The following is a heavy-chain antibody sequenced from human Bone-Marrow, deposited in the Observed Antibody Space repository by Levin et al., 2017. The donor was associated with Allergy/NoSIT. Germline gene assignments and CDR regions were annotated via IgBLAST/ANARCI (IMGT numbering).Heavy chain of an antibody. CDR1: GFVFGDFA. D-gene: IGHD6-6*01. CDR2: VSFDGKTK. CDR3: HHPAIVPRPFDY. Sequence: GGSLRLSCAASGFVFGDFAMHWVRQAPGKGLQWVSMVSFDGKTKKYADSVKGRFTISRDNSKKMLYLQMNNLRPEDTATYYCHHPAIVPRPFDYWGQGTLVTVSS. J-gene: IGHJ4*02. V-gene: IGHV3-30*03.